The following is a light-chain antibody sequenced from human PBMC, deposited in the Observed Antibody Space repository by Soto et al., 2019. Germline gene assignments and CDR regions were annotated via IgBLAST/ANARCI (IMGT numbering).Light chain of an antibody. V-gene: IGKV1-39*01. CDR1: QSISTS. Sequence: DIQMTQSPSSLSASVGDRVTITCRASQSISTSFNWYQQRPGTAPKLLIYAASTLQSGIPSRFSGSGSGADFTLTISSLQPEDFATYYCQQTYSTPYTFGRGTKLGIK. J-gene: IGKJ2*01. CDR2: AAS. CDR3: QQTYSTPYT.